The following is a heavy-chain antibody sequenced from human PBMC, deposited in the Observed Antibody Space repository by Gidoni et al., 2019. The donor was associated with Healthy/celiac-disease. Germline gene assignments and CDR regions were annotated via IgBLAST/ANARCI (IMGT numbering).Heavy chain of an antibody. CDR2: ISGSGGST. CDR3: AKDWSAAAGLPEIDY. CDR1: GLTFSSYA. Sequence: EVQLLESGGGLVQAGGSLRLSCAASGLTFSSYAMSWVRQAPGKGLELVSAISGSGGSTYYADSVKGRFTISRDNSKNTLYLQMNSLRAEDTAVYYCAKDWSAAAGLPEIDYWGQGTLVTVSS. V-gene: IGHV3-23*01. J-gene: IGHJ4*02. D-gene: IGHD6-13*01.